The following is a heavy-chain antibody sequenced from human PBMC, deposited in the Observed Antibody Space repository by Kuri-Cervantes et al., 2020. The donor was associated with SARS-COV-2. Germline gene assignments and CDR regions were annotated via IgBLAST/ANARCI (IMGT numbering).Heavy chain of an antibody. J-gene: IGHJ5*02. CDR1: GYTFTGYY. CDR2: IDPNSGGT. CDR3: ARGARITIFGVVIRGRENPCFDP. Sequence: ASVKVSCKASGYTFTGYYMHWVRQAPGQGLEWVGWIDPNSGGTNYARKFQGWVTMTRDTSISTAYMEVSRLTSDDTAVYYCARGARITIFGVVIRGRENPCFDPWGQGTLVTVSS. V-gene: IGHV1-2*04. D-gene: IGHD3-3*01.